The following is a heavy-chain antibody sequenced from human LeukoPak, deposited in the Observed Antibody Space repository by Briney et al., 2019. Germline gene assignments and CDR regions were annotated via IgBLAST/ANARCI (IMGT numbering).Heavy chain of an antibody. CDR1: DGSISSGAYY. J-gene: IGHJ3*01. CDR2: IYHTGST. D-gene: IGHD2-15*01. CDR3: AIADRYCSGGSCLVPDAFDF. Sequence: PSETLSLTCTVSDGSISSGAYYWTWIRQPPGKGLEWIGYIYHTGSTYYNPSLKSRVTISVDMSKNQFSLKLSSVTAADTAKYYCAIADRYCSGGSCLVPDAFDFWGQGTVVTVSS. V-gene: IGHV4-30-2*01.